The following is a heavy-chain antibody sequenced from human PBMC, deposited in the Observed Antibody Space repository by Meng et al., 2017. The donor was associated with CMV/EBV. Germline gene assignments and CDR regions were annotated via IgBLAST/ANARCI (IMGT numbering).Heavy chain of an antibody. J-gene: IGHJ3*02. V-gene: IGHV3-53*01. D-gene: IGHD2-2*01. CDR3: ARVGLVPAAKDAFDI. CDR2: IYSGGST. Sequence: GGSLRLSCAASGFTVSSNYMSWVRQAPGKGLEWVSVIYSGGSTYYADSVKGRFTISRDNSKNTLYLQMNSLRAEDTAVYYCARVGLVPAAKDAFDIWGQGTMVTVSS. CDR1: GFTVSSNY.